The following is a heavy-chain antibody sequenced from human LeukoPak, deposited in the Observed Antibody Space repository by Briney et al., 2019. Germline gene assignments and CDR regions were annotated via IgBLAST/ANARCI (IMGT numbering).Heavy chain of an antibody. D-gene: IGHD4-17*01. Sequence: TGGSLSLSCAASGFTLSIYNMNWVRHAPGKGLEWVSYITSSSSTIYYADSVKGRFTISRDNAKNSLFLQMNSLRDEDTAVYYCARDMYYGEYEIDYWGQGTLVTVSS. CDR3: ARDMYYGEYEIDY. V-gene: IGHV3-48*02. CDR2: ITSSSSTI. J-gene: IGHJ4*02. CDR1: GFTLSIYN.